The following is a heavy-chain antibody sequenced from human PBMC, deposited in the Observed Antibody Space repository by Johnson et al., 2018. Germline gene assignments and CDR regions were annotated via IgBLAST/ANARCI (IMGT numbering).Heavy chain of an antibody. J-gene: IGHJ3*02. CDR1: GGSFSDYD. V-gene: IGHV4-34*01. Sequence: QVQLQQWGAGLLKPSETLSLTCAVYGGSFSDYDWSWIRQPPGKGLEWIGKINHSGRTNYNPSLKSRVTISVDTAKNQVSLKLSSVTAADTAVYYCARFDYDTWGQGTMVTVSS. D-gene: IGHD3-9*01. CDR3: ARFDYDT. CDR2: INHSGRT.